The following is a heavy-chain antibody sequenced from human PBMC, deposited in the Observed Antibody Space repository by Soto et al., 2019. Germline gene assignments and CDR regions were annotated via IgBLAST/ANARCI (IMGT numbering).Heavy chain of an antibody. CDR3: AKDQADSSGWYFDY. CDR2: ISHDGGNK. D-gene: IGHD6-19*01. CDR1: GFTFSSYN. J-gene: IGHJ4*02. Sequence: PGGSLRLSCAASGFTFSSYNMHWVRQAPGKGLEWVAVISHDGGNKYYADSVKGRFTISRDNSKNTLYLQMNSLRAEDTTVYYCAKDQADSSGWYFDYWGQGTLVTVS. V-gene: IGHV3-30*18.